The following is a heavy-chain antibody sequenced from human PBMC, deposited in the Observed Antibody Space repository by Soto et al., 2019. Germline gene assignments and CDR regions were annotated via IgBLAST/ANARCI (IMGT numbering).Heavy chain of an antibody. D-gene: IGHD3-22*01. CDR3: ARASYDSSGYYDAFDI. Sequence: PSETLSLTCTVSGGSVSSGSYYWSWIRQPPGKGLEWIGYIYYSGSTNYNPSLKSRVTISVDTSKNQLSLKLSSVTAADTAVYYCARASYDSSGYYDAFDIWGQGTMVTVSS. V-gene: IGHV4-61*01. CDR2: IYYSGST. CDR1: GGSVSSGSYY. J-gene: IGHJ3*02.